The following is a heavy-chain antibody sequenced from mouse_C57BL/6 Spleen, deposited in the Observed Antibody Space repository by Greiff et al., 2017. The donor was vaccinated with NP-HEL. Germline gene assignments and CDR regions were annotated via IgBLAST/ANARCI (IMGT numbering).Heavy chain of an antibody. J-gene: IGHJ3*01. CDR3: AKGLRP. V-gene: IGHV3-6*01. CDR1: GYSITSGYY. CDR2: ISYDGSN. Sequence: EVKLMESGPGLVKPSQSLSLTCSVTGYSITSGYYWNWIRQFPGNKLEWMGYISYDGSNNYNPSLKNRISITRDTSKNQFFLKLNSVTTEDTATYYCAKGLRPGGQGTLVTVSA. D-gene: IGHD2-4*01.